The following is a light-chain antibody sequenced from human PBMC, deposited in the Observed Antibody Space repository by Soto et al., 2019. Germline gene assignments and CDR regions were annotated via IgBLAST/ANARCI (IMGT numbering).Light chain of an antibody. Sequence: DIQMTLSPSTLSASVGDRVTITCLCSQIISRWSAWYQQEPGKAPKLMSYDTSNLERGVPSRFRGSGSGREFTPTIGSLQPDDFATYYCQHCYSYSRTFGQGARLEIK. CDR3: QHCYSYSRT. CDR1: QIISRW. J-gene: IGKJ5*01. V-gene: IGKV1-5*01. CDR2: DTS.